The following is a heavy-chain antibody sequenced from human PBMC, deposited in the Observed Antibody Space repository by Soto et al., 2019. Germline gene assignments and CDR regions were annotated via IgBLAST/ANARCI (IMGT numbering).Heavy chain of an antibody. CDR3: ARTLLWFGVDLGWGAFDI. D-gene: IGHD3-10*01. V-gene: IGHV4-4*02. Sequence: QVQLQESGPGLVKPSGTLSLTCAVSRGSISSSNWWSWVRQPPGKGLEWIGEIYHSGSTNYNPSLKSRVTISVDKSKNQFSLKLSSVTAADTAVYYCARTLLWFGVDLGWGAFDIWGQGTMVTVSS. CDR1: RGSISSSNW. CDR2: IYHSGST. J-gene: IGHJ3*02.